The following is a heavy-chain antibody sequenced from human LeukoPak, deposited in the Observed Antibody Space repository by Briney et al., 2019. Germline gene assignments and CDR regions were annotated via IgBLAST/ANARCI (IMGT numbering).Heavy chain of an antibody. J-gene: IGHJ4*02. V-gene: IGHV3-74*01. D-gene: IGHD1-26*01. CDR3: AKDLGRYRNNFFDY. CDR2: TYSDGGST. Sequence: GGSLRLSCAASGFTFSGYWMRWVRQAPGKGLLWVSRTYSDGGSTTYADSVKGRFTISRDDSKNTLYLQMNSLRADDTAVYYCAKDLGRYRNNFFDYWGQGNLVTVSS. CDR1: GFTFSGYW.